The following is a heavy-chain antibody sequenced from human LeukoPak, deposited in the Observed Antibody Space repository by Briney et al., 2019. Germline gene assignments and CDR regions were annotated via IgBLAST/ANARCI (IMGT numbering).Heavy chain of an antibody. J-gene: IGHJ4*02. Sequence: SVKVSCKASGGTFSSYAISWVRQAPGQGLEWMGRIIPIFGTANYAQKFQGRVTITTDESTSTAYTELSSLRSEDTAVYYCARDLSYCGGDCFRGGFDYWGQGTLVTVSS. V-gene: IGHV1-69*05. CDR2: IIPIFGTA. CDR3: ARDLSYCGGDCFRGGFDY. CDR1: GGTFSSYA. D-gene: IGHD2-21*02.